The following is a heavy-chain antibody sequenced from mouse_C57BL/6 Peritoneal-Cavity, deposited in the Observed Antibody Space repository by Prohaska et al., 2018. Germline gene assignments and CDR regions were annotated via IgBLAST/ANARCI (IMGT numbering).Heavy chain of an antibody. Sequence: GAELVKPGASVKLSCKASGYTFTSYWMHWVKQRPGQGLEWIGMIHPNSGSTNYNEKFKSKATLTVDKSSSTAYMQLSSLTSEDSAVYYCARRDYGSSAAWFAYWGQGTLVTVSA. CDR3: ARRDYGSSAAWFAY. D-gene: IGHD1-1*01. CDR1: GYTFTSYW. CDR2: IHPNSGST. J-gene: IGHJ3*01. V-gene: IGHV1-64*01.